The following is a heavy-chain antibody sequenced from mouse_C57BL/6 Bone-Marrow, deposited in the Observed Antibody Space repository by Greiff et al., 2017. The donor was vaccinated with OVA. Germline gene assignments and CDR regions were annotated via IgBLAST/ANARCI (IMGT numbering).Heavy chain of an antibody. CDR3: ARGGDGYFYFDY. Sequence: EVQLQQSGPELVKPGASVKISCKASGYTFTDYYMNWVKQSHGKSLEWIGDINPNNGGTSYNQKFKGKATLTVDKSSSTAYMELRSLTSEDSAVYYCARGGDGYFYFDYWGQGTTLTVSS. V-gene: IGHV1-26*01. J-gene: IGHJ2*01. D-gene: IGHD2-3*01. CDR2: INPNNGGT. CDR1: GYTFTDYY.